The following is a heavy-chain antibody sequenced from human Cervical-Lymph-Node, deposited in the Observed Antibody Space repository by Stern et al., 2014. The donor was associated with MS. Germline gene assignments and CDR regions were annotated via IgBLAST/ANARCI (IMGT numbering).Heavy chain of an antibody. D-gene: IGHD3-22*01. V-gene: IGHV3-9*01. CDR2: ISGNSGSK. CDR3: ANDLDSSGYYYAIDY. CDR1: GFKFDEYA. J-gene: IGHJ4*02. Sequence: VQLVESGGGLVQPGRSLRLSCAASGFKFDEYAMPWVRQAPGKGLEWVSGISGNSGSKDYADSVKGRFIISRDNAKNSLYLQMNSLRAEDTALYYCANDLDSSGYYYAIDYWGQGTLVTVSS.